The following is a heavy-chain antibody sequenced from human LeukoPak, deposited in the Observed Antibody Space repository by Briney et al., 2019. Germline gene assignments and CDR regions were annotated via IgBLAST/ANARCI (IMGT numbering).Heavy chain of an antibody. CDR1: GGSISSSSYS. CDR2: IYYSGST. CDR3: ARGEAAMVGYFDY. Sequence: SETLSLTCTVSGGSISSSSYSWGWIRQPPGKGLEWIGSIYYSGSTYYNPSLKSRVTISVDTSKNQFSLKLSSVTAADTAVYYCARGEAAMVGYFDYWGQGTLVTVSS. V-gene: IGHV4-39*07. D-gene: IGHD5-18*01. J-gene: IGHJ4*02.